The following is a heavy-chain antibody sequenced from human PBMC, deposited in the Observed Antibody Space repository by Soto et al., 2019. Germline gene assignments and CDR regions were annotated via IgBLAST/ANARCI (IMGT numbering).Heavy chain of an antibody. CDR3: ARGDSSSSYFQL. D-gene: IGHD6-13*01. Sequence: EVQLVESGGGLVKPGGSLRLSCAASGFTFSSYSMNWVRQAPGKGLEWVSFISSSTSYIYYADSMKGRFTTSRDNTENSLYLQMNSLRAEDTAVYYCARGDSSSSYFQLWGQGTLVTVSS. V-gene: IGHV3-21*01. CDR1: GFTFSSYS. J-gene: IGHJ1*01. CDR2: ISSSTSYI.